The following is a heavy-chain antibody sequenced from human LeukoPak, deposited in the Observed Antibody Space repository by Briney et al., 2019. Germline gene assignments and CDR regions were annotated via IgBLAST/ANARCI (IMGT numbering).Heavy chain of an antibody. CDR1: GFTFSSYG. CDR3: ARVRWGGLYYFDY. D-gene: IGHD3-16*01. CDR2: IRYDGSNK. V-gene: IGHV3-30*02. J-gene: IGHJ4*02. Sequence: GSLRLSCAASGFTFSSYGMHWVRQAPGKGLEWGAFIRYDGSNKYYAESVKGRFTISRDNAKNTLYLQMNSLRAEDTAVYYCARVRWGGLYYFDYWGQGTLVTVSS.